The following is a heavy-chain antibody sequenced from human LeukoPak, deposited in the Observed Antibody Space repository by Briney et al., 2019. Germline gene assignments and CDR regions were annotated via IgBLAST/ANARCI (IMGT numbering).Heavy chain of an antibody. Sequence: EGSLRLSCATSDFTVSDNYMSWVRQAPGRGLEWVSVISDGGVTYYADSVEGRFTISRDDSNDTLYLQMNSLRPEDTAVYYCGGSGSYYTPSYYWGPGTLVTVSS. CDR3: GGSGSYYTPSYY. D-gene: IGHD3-10*01. V-gene: IGHV3-53*01. CDR2: ISDGGVT. J-gene: IGHJ4*02. CDR1: DFTVSDNY.